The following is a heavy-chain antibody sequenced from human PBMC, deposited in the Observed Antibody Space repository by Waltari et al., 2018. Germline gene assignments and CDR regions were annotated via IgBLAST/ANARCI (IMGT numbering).Heavy chain of an antibody. D-gene: IGHD3-3*01. CDR2: IYISGST. CDR3: ARVFWTSASSGVSFLDP. Sequence: QVQLQESGPGLVKPSETLSLTCTVSGGSISSYYWSWIRQPAGKGLEWIGRIYISGSTNYNPSLKSRFTMSLDTSKNHVSLTLSSVTAADTAVYYCARVFWTSASSGVSFLDPWGQGTLVTVSS. J-gene: IGHJ5*02. V-gene: IGHV4-4*07. CDR1: GGSISSYY.